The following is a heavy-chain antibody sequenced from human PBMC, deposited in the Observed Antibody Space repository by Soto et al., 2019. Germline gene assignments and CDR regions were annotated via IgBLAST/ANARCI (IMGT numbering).Heavy chain of an antibody. CDR3: ARDDSMVRGVISDY. V-gene: IGHV1-69*01. J-gene: IGHJ4*02. CDR2: IIPIFGTA. CDR1: GGTFSSYA. Sequence: GASVKFSCKASGGTFSSYAISWVRQAPGQGLEWMGGIIPIFGTANYAQKFQGRVTITADESTSTAYMELSSLRSEDTAVYYCARDDSMVRGVISDYWGQGTLVTVSS. D-gene: IGHD3-10*01.